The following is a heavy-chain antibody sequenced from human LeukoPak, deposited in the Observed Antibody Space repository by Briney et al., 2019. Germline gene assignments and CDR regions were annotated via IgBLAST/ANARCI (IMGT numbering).Heavy chain of an antibody. CDR2: IRYDGSNK. V-gene: IGHV3-30*02. J-gene: IGHJ4*02. D-gene: IGHD3-9*01. CDR1: GFTFSSYG. CDR3: AKDRYYDILTGCIDY. Sequence: GGSLRLSCAASGFTFSSYGMHWVRQAPGKGPEWVAFIRYDGSNKYYADSVKGRFTISRDNSKNTLYLQMNSLRAEDTAVYYCAKDRYYDILTGCIDYWGQGTLVTVSS.